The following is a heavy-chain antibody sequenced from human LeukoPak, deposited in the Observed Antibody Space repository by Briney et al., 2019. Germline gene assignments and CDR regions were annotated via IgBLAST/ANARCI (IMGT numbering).Heavy chain of an antibody. D-gene: IGHD3-3*01. CDR2: IIPIFGST. Sequence: ASVKVSCKASGGTFSSYAISWVRQAPGQGLEWMGGIIPIFGSTHYAQNFHGRLTISADESTRTAFMELSSLRSEDTALYYCAREMESLANGFDLWGQGTMVTVSS. CDR3: AREMESLANGFDL. J-gene: IGHJ3*01. CDR1: GGTFSSYA. V-gene: IGHV1-69*13.